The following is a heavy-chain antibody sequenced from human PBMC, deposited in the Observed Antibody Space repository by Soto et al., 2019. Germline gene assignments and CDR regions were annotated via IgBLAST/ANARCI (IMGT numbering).Heavy chain of an antibody. D-gene: IGHD4-17*01. CDR1: GFTVSSYL. Sequence: GGSLRLSCAASGFTVSSYLMHWVRQAPGKGLVWVSRINSDGSSTSFSHSVKGRFTISRDNAKNTLYLQMNSLRAEDTAVYYCARVDYGDYGGVYDYWGQGTLVTVSS. CDR3: ARVDYGDYGGVYDY. J-gene: IGHJ4*02. CDR2: INSDGSST. V-gene: IGHV3-74*01.